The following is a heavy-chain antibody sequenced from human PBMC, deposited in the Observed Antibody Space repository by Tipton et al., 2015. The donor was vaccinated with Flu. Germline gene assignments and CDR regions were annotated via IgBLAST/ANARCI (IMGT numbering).Heavy chain of an antibody. D-gene: IGHD6-25*01. CDR3: ARSGYSYGYVDL. V-gene: IGHV3-66*02. CDR2: IYTGTRT. J-gene: IGHJ4*02. CDR1: GFIVNKYY. Sequence: SLRLSCAASGFIVNKYYMSWVRQAPGKGPEWVSVIYTGTRTHYADSVQGRFTISRDNSKNTLYLQMNSLRAEDTAVYYCARSGYSYGYVDLWAQGTLVTVSS.